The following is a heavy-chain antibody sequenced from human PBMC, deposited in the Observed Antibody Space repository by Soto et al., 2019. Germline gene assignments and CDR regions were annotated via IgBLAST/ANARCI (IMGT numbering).Heavy chain of an antibody. D-gene: IGHD2-21*01. CDR1: GYSISSFY. Sequence: QVRLQESGPGLVKPSETLSFTCTVSGYSISSFYWSWIRQPQGKALEWIGYVFYSGTTNYNPSLKSRVTISMDTSKKQFSLKLHSVTAADTAVYYCAGSISGDPWFDPWGQGSLVTVSS. CDR3: AGSISGDPWFDP. CDR2: VFYSGTT. J-gene: IGHJ5*02. V-gene: IGHV4-59*01.